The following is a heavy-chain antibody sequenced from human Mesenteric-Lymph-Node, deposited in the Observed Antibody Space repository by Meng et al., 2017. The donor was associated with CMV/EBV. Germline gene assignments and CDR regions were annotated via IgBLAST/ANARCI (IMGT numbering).Heavy chain of an antibody. D-gene: IGHD2-2*01. J-gene: IGHJ5*02. V-gene: IGHV1-2*02. CDR2: INPNSGGT. Sequence: ASVKVSCKASGYTFIGYYIHWVRQAPGQGLEWMGWINPNSGGTIHAQKFQGRVTMTRDTSISTAYMELSKLRSDDTAVYYCASFLGYCSSTSCFDPWGQGTLVTVSS. CDR3: ASFLGYCSSTSCFDP. CDR1: GYTFIGYY.